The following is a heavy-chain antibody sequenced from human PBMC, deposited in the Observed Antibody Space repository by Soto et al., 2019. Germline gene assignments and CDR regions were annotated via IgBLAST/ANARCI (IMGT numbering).Heavy chain of an antibody. J-gene: IGHJ5*02. V-gene: IGHV1-3*01. D-gene: IGHD6-13*01. Sequence: GASVKVSCKASGYTFTSYAMHWVRQAPGQGLEWMGWINAGNGNTKYSQKFQGRVTITRDTSTSTVYMELSSLRSDDTAVYYCARAAAGTVWFDPWGQGTLVTVSS. CDR1: GYTFTSYA. CDR3: ARAAAGTVWFDP. CDR2: INAGNGNT.